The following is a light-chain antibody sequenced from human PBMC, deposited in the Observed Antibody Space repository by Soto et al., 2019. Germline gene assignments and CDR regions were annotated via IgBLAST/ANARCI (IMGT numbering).Light chain of an antibody. CDR2: EVS. Sequence: QSALTQPASVSGSPGQSITISCTGTSNDVGNYDYVSWFQQHPGKAPKLIIYEVSNRPSGVSNRFSGSKSGNTASLTISGLRAQDEADYFCSSYTSSSTLEFGGGTKLTVL. CDR1: SNDVGNYDY. CDR3: SSYTSSSTLE. J-gene: IGLJ2*01. V-gene: IGLV2-14*01.